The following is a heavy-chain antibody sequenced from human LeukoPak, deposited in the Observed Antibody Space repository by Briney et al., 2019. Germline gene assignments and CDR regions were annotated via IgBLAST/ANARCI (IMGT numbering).Heavy chain of an antibody. CDR1: GGSISSYY. CDR2: IYYSGST. CDR3: ASGPVNCTNGVCYRGNWFDP. D-gene: IGHD2-8*01. V-gene: IGHV4-59*01. J-gene: IGHJ5*02. Sequence: SETLSLTCTVSGGSISSYYWSWIRQPPGKGLEWIGYIYYSGSTNYNPSLKSRVTISVDTSKNQLSLKLSSVTAADTAVYYCASGPVNCTNGVCYRGNWFDPWGQGTLVTVSS.